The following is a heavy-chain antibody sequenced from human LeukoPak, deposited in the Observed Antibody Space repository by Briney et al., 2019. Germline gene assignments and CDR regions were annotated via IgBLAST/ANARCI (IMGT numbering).Heavy chain of an antibody. CDR3: ARAGTKCSDGTCPRAWFDP. CDR1: GGSFSGYY. Sequence: SETLSLTCAVYGGSFSGYYWSWIRQPPGKGRGGIGEINNSGSTNYNPSLKSRVTISVATSNNQFSLKLSSVTAADTAVYYRARAGTKCSDGTCPRAWFDPWGQGTLVTVSS. V-gene: IGHV4-34*01. J-gene: IGHJ5*02. CDR2: INNSGST. D-gene: IGHD2-15*01.